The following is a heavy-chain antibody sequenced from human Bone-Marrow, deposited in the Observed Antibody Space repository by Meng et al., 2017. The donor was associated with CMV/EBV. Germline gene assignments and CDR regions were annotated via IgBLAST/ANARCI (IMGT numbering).Heavy chain of an antibody. V-gene: IGHV3-11*01. CDR2: ISSSGSTI. Sequence: GESLKISCAASGFTFSDHYMDWVRQAPGKGLEWVSYISSSGSTIYYADSVKGRFTISRDNAKNSLYLQMNSLRAEDTAVYYCARVGGSYAFDIWGQGTMATVSS. CDR3: ARVGGSYAFDI. D-gene: IGHD1-26*01. J-gene: IGHJ3*02. CDR1: GFTFSDHY.